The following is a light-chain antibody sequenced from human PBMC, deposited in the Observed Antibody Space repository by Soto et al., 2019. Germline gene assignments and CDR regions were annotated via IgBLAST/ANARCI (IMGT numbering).Light chain of an antibody. CDR1: QRVNNN. CDR3: QQYNNLPPDT. J-gene: IGKJ2*01. Sequence: EIILTQSPASLSVSPGERATLSCRASQRVNNNLPWYQQKPGQAPRLLIYGASTRPTGIPGRFRGSGSGKEFTLHTPSLQSEAFAVYSCQQYNNLPPDTLDQGTKLES. V-gene: IGKV3-15*01. CDR2: GAS.